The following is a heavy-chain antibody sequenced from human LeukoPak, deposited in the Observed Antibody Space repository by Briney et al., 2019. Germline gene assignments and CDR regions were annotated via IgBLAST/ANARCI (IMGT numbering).Heavy chain of an antibody. CDR1: GFTFSSYG. Sequence: GGSLRLSCAGSGFTFSSYGMSWVRQAPGKGLEWVSSISGSGGSTDYADSVKGRFTISRDNSKNTLFVQMNTLRAEDTAVYYCAKDLQSRFSGSYYGGGGFDIWGQGTMVTVSS. CDR3: AKDLQSRFSGSYYGGGGFDI. V-gene: IGHV3-23*01. D-gene: IGHD1-26*01. CDR2: ISGSGGST. J-gene: IGHJ3*02.